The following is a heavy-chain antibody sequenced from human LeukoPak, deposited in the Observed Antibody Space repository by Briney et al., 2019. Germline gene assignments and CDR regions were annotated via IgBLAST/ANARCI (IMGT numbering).Heavy chain of an antibody. D-gene: IGHD6-13*01. V-gene: IGHV4-59*12. CDR3: ARGRWIAAAGSYFYYGMDV. Sequence: SETLSLTCTVSGGSISSYYWSWIRQPPGKGLEWIGYIYYSGSTNYNPSLKSRVTISVDTSKNQFSLRLSSVTAADTAVYYCARGRWIAAAGSYFYYGMDVWGQGTTVTVS. CDR1: GGSISSYY. CDR2: IYYSGST. J-gene: IGHJ6*02.